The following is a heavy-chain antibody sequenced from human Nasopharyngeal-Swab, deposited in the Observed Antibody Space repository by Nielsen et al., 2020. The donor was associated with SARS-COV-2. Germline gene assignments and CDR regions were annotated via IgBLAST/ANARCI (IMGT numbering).Heavy chain of an antibody. CDR2: ISGSGGST. CDR3: AGRSATSGTFDY. Sequence: WIRQPPGKGLEWVSAISGSGGSTYYADSVKGRFTISRDNAEQSVDLQMNDLRDEDTALYFCAGRSATSGTFDYWGQGTLVTVSS. D-gene: IGHD3-10*01. V-gene: IGHV3-23*01. J-gene: IGHJ4*02.